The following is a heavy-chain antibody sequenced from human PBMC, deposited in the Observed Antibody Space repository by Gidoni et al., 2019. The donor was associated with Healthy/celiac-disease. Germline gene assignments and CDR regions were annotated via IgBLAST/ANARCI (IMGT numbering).Heavy chain of an antibody. V-gene: IGHV4-34*01. CDR3: ARGKVAPKQWLVARRASLYYFDY. D-gene: IGHD6-19*01. CDR1: GGSFSGYY. J-gene: IGHJ4*02. CDR2: INHSGST. Sequence: QVQLQQCGAGLLKPSETLSLTFAVYGGSFSGYYWSWLRQPPGKGLEWIGEINHSGSTNYNPSLKSRVTISVDTSKNQFSLKLSSVTAADTAVYYCARGKVAPKQWLVARRASLYYFDYWGQGTLVTVSS.